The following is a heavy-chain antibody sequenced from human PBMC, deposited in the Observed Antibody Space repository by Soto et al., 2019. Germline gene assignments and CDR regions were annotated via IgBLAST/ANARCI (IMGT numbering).Heavy chain of an antibody. CDR2: INTYNGNT. CDR3: AMVDVYVTPSPQDV. Sequence: QVQLVQSGAEVKNPGASVKVSCKASGYTFTRYGIGWARQAPGQGLEWIGWINTYNGNTNYAQNVQGRVTLTTDTATSTAYMEMRILRSNDTAIYYCAMVDVYVTPSPQDVWGQGTTVIVSS. V-gene: IGHV1-18*01. CDR1: GYTFTRYG. J-gene: IGHJ6*02. D-gene: IGHD3-16*01.